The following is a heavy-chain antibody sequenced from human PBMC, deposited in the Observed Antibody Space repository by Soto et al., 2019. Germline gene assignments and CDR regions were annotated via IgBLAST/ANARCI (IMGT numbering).Heavy chain of an antibody. J-gene: IGHJ4*02. V-gene: IGHV3-23*01. Sequence: EVQLLESGGGLIQPGGSLRLSCAASGFTFNNYAMTWVLQAPGKGLEWVAAISGGGDTTSYADSVKGRFTVSRDGSKNTLYLQMCRLRAEETALYYCAKGRGGSGSLTPRVDFWGQGTLVTVSS. CDR2: ISGGGDTT. D-gene: IGHD3-10*01. CDR3: AKGRGGSGSLTPRVDF. CDR1: GFTFNNYA.